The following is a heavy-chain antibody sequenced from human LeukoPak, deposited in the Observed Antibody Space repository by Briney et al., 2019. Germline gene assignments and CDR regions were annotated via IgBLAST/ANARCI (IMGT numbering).Heavy chain of an antibody. CDR1: GGTFSSYA. J-gene: IGHJ4*02. Sequence: SVKVSCKASGGTFSSYAISWVRQAPGQGLEWMGGIIPIFGTANYAQKFQGRVTITADESTSPAYMELSSLRSEDTAVYYCARLGWFGELLYEDYWGQGTLVTVSS. CDR2: IIPIFGTA. V-gene: IGHV1-69*13. D-gene: IGHD3-10*01. CDR3: ARLGWFGELLYEDY.